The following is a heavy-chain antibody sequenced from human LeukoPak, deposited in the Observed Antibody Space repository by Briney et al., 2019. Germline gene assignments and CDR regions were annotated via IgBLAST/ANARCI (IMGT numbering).Heavy chain of an antibody. CDR1: GGSISSYY. Sequence: SETLSLTCTVSGGSISSYYWSWIRQPPGKGLEWIGYIYYSGSTNYNPSLKSRVTISVDTSKNQFSLKLSSVTAADTAVYYCARGLWFGEGHGMDVWGQGTTVTVSS. V-gene: IGHV4-59*01. D-gene: IGHD3-10*01. CDR3: ARGLWFGEGHGMDV. J-gene: IGHJ6*02. CDR2: IYYSGST.